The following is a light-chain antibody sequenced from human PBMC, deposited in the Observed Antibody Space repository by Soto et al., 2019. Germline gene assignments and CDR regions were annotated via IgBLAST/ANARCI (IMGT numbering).Light chain of an antibody. CDR3: QQYVISVT. J-gene: IGKJ5*01. CDR1: QSFRGL. V-gene: IGKV3D-15*01. CDR2: DAY. Sequence: IVMTNSPATLSMSPWEIATLSCRASQSFRGLLAWYQQKPGQAPRLLIYDAYNRATGIPPRFSGSGSGTDFTLTISRLEPQDSALYYCQQYVISVTFGQGTRLEIK.